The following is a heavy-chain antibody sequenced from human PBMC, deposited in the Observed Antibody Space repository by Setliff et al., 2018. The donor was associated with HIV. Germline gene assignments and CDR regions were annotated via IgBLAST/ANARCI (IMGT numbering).Heavy chain of an antibody. J-gene: IGHJ5*02. D-gene: IGHD3-10*01. CDR1: GYSISGDYY. CDR2: INHRGIT. V-gene: IGHV4-38-2*01. CDR3: VRVHWFDP. Sequence: PSETLSLTCFVSGYSISGDYYWGWIRQPPGKGLEWIGSINHRGITYYNPSLKSRVTISVDTSNNQFSLYLNSVTAADTAVYYCVRVHWFDPWGQGTLVTVSS.